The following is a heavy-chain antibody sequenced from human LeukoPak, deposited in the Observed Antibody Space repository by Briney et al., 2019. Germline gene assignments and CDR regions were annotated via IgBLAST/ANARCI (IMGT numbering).Heavy chain of an antibody. D-gene: IGHD1-26*01. CDR1: GYTLTELS. Sequence: ASVKVSYKVSGYTLTELSIHWVRQAPGKGVEWMGGFYPEDGETIYAQKFQGRVTVTEDTSTDTAYMELSSLRSEDTAVYYCATVSYRFNWFDPWGQGTLVTVSS. CDR2: FYPEDGET. J-gene: IGHJ5*02. CDR3: ATVSYRFNWFDP. V-gene: IGHV1-24*01.